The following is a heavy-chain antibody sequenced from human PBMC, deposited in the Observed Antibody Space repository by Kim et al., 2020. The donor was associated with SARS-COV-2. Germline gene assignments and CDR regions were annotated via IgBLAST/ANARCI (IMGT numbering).Heavy chain of an antibody. CDR2: IYPGDSGA. CDR1: GYSFTSYW. Sequence: GESLKISCKGSGYSFTSYWIAWVRQMPGKGLEWMGIIYPGDSGATYNPSFQGQVTISADKSISTAYLQWSSLEASDTAVYYCARREDYCSSSSCYGMDVWGQGTTVTVSS. CDR3: ARREDYCSSSSCYGMDV. D-gene: IGHD2-2*01. V-gene: IGHV5-51*01. J-gene: IGHJ6*02.